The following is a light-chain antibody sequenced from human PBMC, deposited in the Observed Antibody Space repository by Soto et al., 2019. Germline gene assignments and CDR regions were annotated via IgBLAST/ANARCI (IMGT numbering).Light chain of an antibody. CDR3: TSYTTSDTLV. J-gene: IGLJ2*01. Sequence: QSALTQPAFVSGSPGQSITISCTGTSSDVGAYNYVSWYQHHPGKAPRFMIYDVSGRPSGVSNRFSGSKSGNTASLTISGLQAEDEADYYCTSYTTSDTLVFGGGTKLTVL. V-gene: IGLV2-14*03. CDR2: DVS. CDR1: SSDVGAYNY.